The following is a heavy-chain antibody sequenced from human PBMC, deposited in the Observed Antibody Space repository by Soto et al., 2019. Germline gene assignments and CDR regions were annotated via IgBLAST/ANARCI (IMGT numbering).Heavy chain of an antibody. CDR1: GFTFSSYE. CDR2: ISSSGSTI. D-gene: IGHD3-3*01. V-gene: IGHV3-48*03. J-gene: IGHJ4*02. CDR3: AREGAYDFWSGLDY. Sequence: EVQLVESGGGLVQPGGSLRLSCAASGFTFSSYEMNWVRQAPGKGLEWVSYISSSGSTIYYADSVKGRFTISRDNAKNSLYLEMNSLRAEDTAVYDCAREGAYDFWSGLDYWGQGTLVTVSS.